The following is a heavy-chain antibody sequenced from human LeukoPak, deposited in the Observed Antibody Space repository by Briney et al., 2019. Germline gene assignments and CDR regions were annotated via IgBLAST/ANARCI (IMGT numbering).Heavy chain of an antibody. Sequence: GGSLRLSCAASGFTFSSYAMHWVRQAPGKGLEWVAVISYDGSNKYYADSVKGRFTISRDNSKNTLYLQMNSLRAEDTAVYYCASPSTVTTRAHYYYYGMDVWGQGTTVTVSS. J-gene: IGHJ6*02. CDR3: ASPSTVTTRAHYYYYGMDV. V-gene: IGHV3-30-3*01. D-gene: IGHD4-17*01. CDR2: ISYDGSNK. CDR1: GFTFSSYA.